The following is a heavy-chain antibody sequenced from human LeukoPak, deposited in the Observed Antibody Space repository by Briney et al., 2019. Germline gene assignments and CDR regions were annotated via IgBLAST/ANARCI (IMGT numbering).Heavy chain of an antibody. CDR3: AKDHYPTYSRSWYDY. V-gene: IGHV3-43D*03. Sequence: GGSLRLSCAASGFTFDGYAMHWVRQAPGKGLEGVSLISWDGGSTYYADSVKGRFTISRDNSKNSLYLQMNSLRAEDTALSYCAKDHYPTYSRSWYDYWGHGTLVTVSS. D-gene: IGHD6-13*01. CDR1: GFTFDGYA. CDR2: ISWDGGST. J-gene: IGHJ4*01.